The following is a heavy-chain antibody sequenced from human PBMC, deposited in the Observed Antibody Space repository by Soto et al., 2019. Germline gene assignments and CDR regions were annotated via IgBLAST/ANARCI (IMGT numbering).Heavy chain of an antibody. Sequence: EVQLVESGGGLVQPGGSLRLSCAASGFTFTSNSMNWVRQAPGKGLEWISYITSSSSTIYYADSVKGRFTISRDNAKNSLYLQMNSLRAEDTAVYYCARDPPRIGYGSGSYRPFDYWGQGTLVTVSS. V-gene: IGHV3-48*01. J-gene: IGHJ4*02. CDR2: ITSSSSTI. CDR1: GFTFTSNS. D-gene: IGHD3-10*01. CDR3: ARDPPRIGYGSGSYRPFDY.